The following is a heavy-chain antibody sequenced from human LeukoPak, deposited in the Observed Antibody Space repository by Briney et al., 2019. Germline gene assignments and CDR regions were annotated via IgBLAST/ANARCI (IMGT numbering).Heavy chain of an antibody. CDR1: GYTFTSYA. CDR3: ARGRYCSSTSCYNWFDP. Sequence: APVKVSCKASGYTFTSYAMHWVRQAPGQRLEWMGWINAGNGNTKYSQKFQGRVTITRDTSASTAYMELSSLRSEDTAVYYCARGRYCSSTSCYNWFDPWGQGTLVTVSS. CDR2: INAGNGNT. D-gene: IGHD2-2*01. V-gene: IGHV1-3*01. J-gene: IGHJ5*02.